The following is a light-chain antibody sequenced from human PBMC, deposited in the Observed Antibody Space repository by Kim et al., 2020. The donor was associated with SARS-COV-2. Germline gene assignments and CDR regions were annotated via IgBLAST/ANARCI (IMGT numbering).Light chain of an antibody. J-gene: IGKJ3*01. CDR1: QGISNY. V-gene: IGKV1-27*01. CDR2: AAS. CDR3: QKYNTATFT. Sequence: ASGGDRFTITCRASQGISNYLAWYQQKPGKVPKLVIYAASTLQSGVPSRFTGSGSGTDFTLTISSLQPEDVATYYCQKYNTATFTFGPGTKVDIK.